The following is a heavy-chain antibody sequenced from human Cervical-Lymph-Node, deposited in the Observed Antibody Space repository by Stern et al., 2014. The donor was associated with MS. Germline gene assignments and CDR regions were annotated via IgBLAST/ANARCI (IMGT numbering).Heavy chain of an antibody. CDR2: IDWDSGRI. Sequence: EVQLVESGGGLVQPGKSLRLSCVGSGFIFDDYAMHLVRQVPGKAPEWVSGIDWDSGRILYADSVKGLFTTSRDNAKNSLYLQMNSLRPEDTALYYCARVRVGANDFWGQGTLVTVSS. CDR3: ARVRVGANDF. V-gene: IGHV3-9*01. CDR1: GFIFDDYA. D-gene: IGHD1-26*01. J-gene: IGHJ4*02.